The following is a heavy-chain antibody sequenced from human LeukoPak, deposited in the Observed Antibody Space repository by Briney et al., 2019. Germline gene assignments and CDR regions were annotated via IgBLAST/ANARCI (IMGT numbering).Heavy chain of an antibody. CDR3: ARSPDGLMGATSD. CDR1: GFTVSSNY. V-gene: IGHV3-53*01. D-gene: IGHD1-26*01. CDR2: IYSGGRT. J-gene: IGHJ4*02. Sequence: GGSLRLSCAASGFTVSSNYMSWVRQLPGKGLEWVSVIYSGGRTYYADSVKGRFTISRDNSKNTLYLQMNSLRAEDAAVYYCARSPDGLMGATSDWGQGALVTVS.